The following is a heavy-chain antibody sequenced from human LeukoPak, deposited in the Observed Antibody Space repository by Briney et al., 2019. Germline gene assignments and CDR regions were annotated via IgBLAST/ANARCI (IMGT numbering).Heavy chain of an antibody. J-gene: IGHJ5*02. CDR1: GFTFSDHY. D-gene: IGHD1-26*01. V-gene: IGHV3-11*04. CDR2: INNDATTF. Sequence: KAGGSLRLSCAASGFTFSDHYMNWMRQAPGKGLEWVAYINNDATTFYYADSLKGRFTISRDNSKNTLYLQMNSLRAEDTAVYYCARDANSGSYFGLFDPWGQGTLVTVSS. CDR3: ARDANSGSYFGLFDP.